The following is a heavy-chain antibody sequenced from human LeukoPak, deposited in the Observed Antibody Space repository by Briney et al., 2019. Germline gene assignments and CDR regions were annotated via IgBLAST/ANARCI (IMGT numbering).Heavy chain of an antibody. J-gene: IGHJ6*02. CDR2: IYTSGST. Sequence: SETLSLTYTVCGGSISSYYWSWIRQPAGKGLEWIGRIYTSGSTNYNPSLKSRVTMSVDTSKNQFSLKLSSVTAADTAVYYCARGPSQYYYYGMDVWGQGTTVTVSS. V-gene: IGHV4-4*07. CDR3: ARGPSQYYYYGMDV. CDR1: GGSISSYY.